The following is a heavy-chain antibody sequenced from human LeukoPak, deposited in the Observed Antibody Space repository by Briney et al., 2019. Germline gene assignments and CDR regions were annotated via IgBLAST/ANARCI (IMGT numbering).Heavy chain of an antibody. Sequence: GGSLRLSCAASGFTFSSYGMHWVRQAPGKGLEWVAFIRYDGSNKYYAGSVKGRFTISRDNSKNTLYLQMNSLRAEDTAVYYCAKGSATVTTPFDYWGQGTLVTVSS. CDR3: AKGSATVTTPFDY. CDR1: GFTFSSYG. V-gene: IGHV3-30*02. CDR2: IRYDGSNK. J-gene: IGHJ4*02. D-gene: IGHD4-17*01.